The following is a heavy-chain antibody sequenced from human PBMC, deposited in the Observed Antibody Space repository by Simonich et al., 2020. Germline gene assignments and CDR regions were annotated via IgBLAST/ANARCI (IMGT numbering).Heavy chain of an antibody. CDR2: MSSSGSYI. V-gene: IGHV3-21*01. CDR1: GFTFSSYS. CDR3: ARDAAGDY. J-gene: IGHJ4*02. Sequence: EVQLVESGGGLVKPRGSLRLSCAASGFTFSSYSINWVRQAQGKGVKCVPPMSSSGSYIYYADSVKGRFTISRDNAKNSLYLQMNSLRAEDTAVYYCARDAAGDYWGQGTLVTVSS. D-gene: IGHD6-13*01.